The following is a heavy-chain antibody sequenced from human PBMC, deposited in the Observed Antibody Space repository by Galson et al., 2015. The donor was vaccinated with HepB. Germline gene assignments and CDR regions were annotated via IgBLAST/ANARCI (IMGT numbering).Heavy chain of an antibody. CDR3: ARAARLGYSGSYSGLDY. Sequence: SLRLSCAASGFTFSTYAIHWVRQGPGKGLEWVAIVSYDGSNKYYADSVKGRFTISRDNSKNTLYLQMSSLRAEDTAVYYCARAARLGYSGSYSGLDYWGQGTLVIVSS. CDR2: VSYDGSNK. CDR1: GFTFSTYA. J-gene: IGHJ4*02. V-gene: IGHV3-30-3*01. D-gene: IGHD1-26*01.